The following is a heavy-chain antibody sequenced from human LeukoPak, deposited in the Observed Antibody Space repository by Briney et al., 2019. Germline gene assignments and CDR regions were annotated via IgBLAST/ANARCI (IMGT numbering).Heavy chain of an antibody. V-gene: IGHV4-34*01. CDR1: GGSFSGYY. Sequence: PSEALSLTCAVYGGSFSGYYWSWIRQPPGKGLEWIGEINHSGSTNYNPSLKSRVTISVDTSKNQFSLKLSSVTAADTAVYYCARGKITGPVYDYVWGSYRYYFDYWGQGTLVTVSS. CDR2: INHSGST. D-gene: IGHD3-16*01. J-gene: IGHJ4*02. CDR3: ARGKITGPVYDYVWGSYRYYFDY.